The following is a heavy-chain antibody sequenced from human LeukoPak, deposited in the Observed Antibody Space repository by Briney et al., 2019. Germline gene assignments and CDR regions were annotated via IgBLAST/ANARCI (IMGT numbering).Heavy chain of an antibody. Sequence: ASVKVSCKGSGYTFTNFHINWVRQAPGHGLEWIGWISTYNGATNYTQKFHDRLSMTTDTSTSTAYMELKSLGSDDTAVYYCVKFNYYDTDGYPYWGPGTMVTVSS. J-gene: IGHJ4*02. CDR1: GYTFTNFH. D-gene: IGHD3-22*01. CDR2: ISTYNGAT. CDR3: VKFNYYDTDGYPY. V-gene: IGHV1-18*01.